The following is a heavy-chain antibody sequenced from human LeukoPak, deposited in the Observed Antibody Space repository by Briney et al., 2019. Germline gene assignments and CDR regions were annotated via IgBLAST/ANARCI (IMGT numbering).Heavy chain of an antibody. CDR3: ARDRSAAAGTGSWFDP. CDR2: ISTYDGNT. V-gene: IGHV1-18*04. D-gene: IGHD6-13*01. J-gene: IGHJ5*02. Sequence: GASVKISCKASGYSFTSYGISWVRQAPGQGLEWMGWISTYDGNTNYAQRVQDRLTMTTDSSTSTAYMELSRLRSDDTAVYYCARDRSAAAGTGSWFDPWGQGTLVTVSS. CDR1: GYSFTSYG.